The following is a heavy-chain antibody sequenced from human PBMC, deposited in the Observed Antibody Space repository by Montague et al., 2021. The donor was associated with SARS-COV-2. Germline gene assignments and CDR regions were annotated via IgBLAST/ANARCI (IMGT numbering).Heavy chain of an antibody. CDR2: VNHSGRT. D-gene: IGHD6-19*01. CDR3: ASCAVGVAARLGYYFDY. Sequence: SETLSLTCAVSGGSLSGDHWSWIRQPPGKGLEWIGEVNHSGRTNYNVSLKSRVTMSVDTSKSQFSLKLRSVTAADTAVYYCASCAVGVAARLGYYFDYWGQGTLVTVSS. CDR1: GGSLSGDH. J-gene: IGHJ4*02. V-gene: IGHV4-34*01.